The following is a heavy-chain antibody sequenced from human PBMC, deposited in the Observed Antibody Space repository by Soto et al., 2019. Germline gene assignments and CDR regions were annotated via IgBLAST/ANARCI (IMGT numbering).Heavy chain of an antibody. CDR1: GYTFTSYD. D-gene: IGHD1-1*01. V-gene: IGHV1-8*01. Sequence: GASVKVSCKASGYTFTSYDINWVRQATGQGLEWMGWMNPNSGNTGYAQKFQGRVTMTRNTSISTAYMELSSLRSEDTAVYYCARERTGPTSMDVWGQGSTVIVSS. CDR3: ARERTGPTSMDV. J-gene: IGHJ6*02. CDR2: MNPNSGNT.